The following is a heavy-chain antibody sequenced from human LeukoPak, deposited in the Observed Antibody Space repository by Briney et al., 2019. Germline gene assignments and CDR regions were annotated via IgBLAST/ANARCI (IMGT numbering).Heavy chain of an antibody. D-gene: IGHD3-3*01. CDR3: AILLEDYAFSTGSAKDY. CDR1: GYSLTQLS. J-gene: IGHJ4*02. CDR2: FDPVDGET. V-gene: IGHV1-24*01. Sequence: GASVKVSCKVSGYSLTQLSMHWVRQGIGRGLDWMGGFDPVDGETIYAQKFQGRVTMTENTSTDTAYMELSSLRSDDTAVYYCAILLEDYAFSTGSAKDYWGQGTLVTVSS.